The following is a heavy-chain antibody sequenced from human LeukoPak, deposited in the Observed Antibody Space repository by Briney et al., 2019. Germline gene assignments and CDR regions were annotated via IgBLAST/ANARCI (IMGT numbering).Heavy chain of an antibody. CDR1: GFTFSSYA. J-gene: IGHJ4*02. CDR2: ISFDGRNR. D-gene: IGHD3-22*01. Sequence: GGSLRLSCAASGFTFSSYAMHWVCQAPGKGLEWVAVISFDGRNRYYADSVRGRFTISRDNSKNTLYLQMNSLRAEDTAVYYCARDANPGDYYDSSGGFDYWGQGTLVTVSS. CDR3: ARDANPGDYYDSSGGFDY. V-gene: IGHV3-30*04.